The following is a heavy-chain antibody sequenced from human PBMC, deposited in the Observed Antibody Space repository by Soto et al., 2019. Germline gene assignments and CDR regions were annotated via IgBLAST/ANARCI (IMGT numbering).Heavy chain of an antibody. J-gene: IGHJ3*02. Sequence: PGGSLRLSCAASGVTFSSYGMHWVRQAPGKGLGWVAVISYDGSNKYYADSVKGRFTISRDNSKNTLYLQMNSLRAEDTAVYYCAKDSVGFIAAAGTEAFDIWGQGTMVTVSS. V-gene: IGHV3-30*18. CDR2: ISYDGSNK. CDR3: AKDSVGFIAAAGTEAFDI. CDR1: GVTFSSYG. D-gene: IGHD6-13*01.